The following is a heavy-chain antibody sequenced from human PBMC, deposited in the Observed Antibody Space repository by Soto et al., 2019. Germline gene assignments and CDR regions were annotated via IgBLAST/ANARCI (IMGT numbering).Heavy chain of an antibody. J-gene: IGHJ4*02. CDR2: IYYSGST. Sequence: QVQLQESGPGLVKPSQTLSLTCTVSGGSISSGGYYWSWIRQHPGKGLEWIGYIYYSGSTYYNPSLKSHVTLSVDTSKNQCSLKLSSVTAADTAVYYCARDAPRSDCSGGSCRLAAPFDYWGQGTLVTVSS. CDR3: ARDAPRSDCSGGSCRLAAPFDY. CDR1: GGSISSGGYY. D-gene: IGHD2-15*01. V-gene: IGHV4-31*01.